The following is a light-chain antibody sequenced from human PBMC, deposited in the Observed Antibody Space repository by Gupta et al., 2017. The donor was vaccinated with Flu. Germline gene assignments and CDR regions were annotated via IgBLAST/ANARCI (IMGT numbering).Light chain of an antibody. V-gene: IGKV3-11*01. J-gene: IGKJ1*01. CDR1: QDFSDF. Sequence: EIVMTQYPATLSLSLGDRATLSCRASQDFSDFLAWYQQRPGQPPRLLIFEAATRAAGSPARCSGSGSGTNFILPISSLEPEDFAVDYCQQRSSCPPLFGPGTKLDVK. CDR3: QQRSSCPPL. CDR2: EAA.